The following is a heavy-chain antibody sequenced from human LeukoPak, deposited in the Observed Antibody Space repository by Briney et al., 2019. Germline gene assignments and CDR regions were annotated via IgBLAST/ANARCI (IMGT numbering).Heavy chain of an antibody. CDR1: GFTFNDYY. J-gene: IGHJ4*02. D-gene: IGHD1-1*01. CDR3: ARLPTGDY. Sequence: PGGSLRLSCAASGFTFNDYYMKWVRQAPGKGLEWVSVIYSGGSSYYADSVKGRFTISRDNPKNTLYLQMNSLRVEDTAVYYCARLPTGDYWGQGTLVTVSS. CDR2: IYSGGSS. V-gene: IGHV3-53*01.